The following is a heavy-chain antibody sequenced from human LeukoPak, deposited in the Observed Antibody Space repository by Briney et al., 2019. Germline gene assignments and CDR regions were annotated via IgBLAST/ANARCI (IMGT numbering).Heavy chain of an antibody. CDR1: GGTFSSYA. CDR3: ARGIVVPAAIGLRYYCGMDV. J-gene: IGHJ6*02. D-gene: IGHD2-2*01. Sequence: SVKVSCKASGGTFSSYAISWVRQAPGQGLEWMGGIIPIFGTANYAQKFQGRVTITADESTSTAYMELSSLRSEDTAVYYCARGIVVPAAIGLRYYCGMDVWGQGTTVTVSS. CDR2: IIPIFGTA. V-gene: IGHV1-69*13.